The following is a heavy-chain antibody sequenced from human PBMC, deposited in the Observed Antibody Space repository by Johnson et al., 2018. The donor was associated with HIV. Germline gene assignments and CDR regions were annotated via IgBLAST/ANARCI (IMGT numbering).Heavy chain of an antibody. V-gene: IGHV3-66*01. Sequence: VQLVESGGGLVKPGGSLRLSCAASGFTFSDYYMSWVRQAPGKGLEWVSVIYSGGSTYYADSVKGRFTISRDNSKNTLYLQMNSLRAEDTAVYYCARDHRAYCGGDCYSDAFDIWGQGTMVTVSS. D-gene: IGHD2-21*02. CDR2: IYSGGST. CDR3: ARDHRAYCGGDCYSDAFDI. CDR1: GFTFSDYY. J-gene: IGHJ3*02.